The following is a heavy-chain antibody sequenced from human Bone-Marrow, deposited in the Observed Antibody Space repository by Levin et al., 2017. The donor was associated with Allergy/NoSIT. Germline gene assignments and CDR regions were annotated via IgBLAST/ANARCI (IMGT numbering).Heavy chain of an antibody. Sequence: SETLSLTCSVSGASITTRNYYWGWIRQPPGRGLEWIGSISHSGTTHYSPSLSGRLTVSLDTSKNHFSLSLRSVTAADTAQYFCATRDQDRYFEWVLGGEYVYMDVWGKGTTVIVS. V-gene: IGHV4-39*02. CDR1: GASITTRNYY. CDR3: ATRDQDRYFEWVLGGEYVYMDV. CDR2: ISHSGTT. D-gene: IGHD3-9*01. J-gene: IGHJ6*03.